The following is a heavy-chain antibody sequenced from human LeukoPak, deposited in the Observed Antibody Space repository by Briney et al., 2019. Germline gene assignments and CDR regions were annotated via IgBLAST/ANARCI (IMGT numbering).Heavy chain of an antibody. CDR2: IYSDVSST. Sequence: GGSLRLSCAASGFTFSNYWMHWVRQAPGKGLVWVSRIYSDVSSTSYADAVKGRFTISRDNAKNTLYLQMNSLRAEDTAVYYCARGGIRFIDNWGQGTLVTVSS. CDR1: GFTFSNYW. CDR3: ARGGIRFIDN. J-gene: IGHJ4*02. D-gene: IGHD3-10*01. V-gene: IGHV3-74*01.